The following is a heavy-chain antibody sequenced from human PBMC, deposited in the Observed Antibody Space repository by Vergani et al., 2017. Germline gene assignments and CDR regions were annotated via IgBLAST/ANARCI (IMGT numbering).Heavy chain of an antibody. CDR1: GFTFSSYW. Sequence: EVQLVESGGGLVQPGGSLRLSCAASGFTFSSYWMHWVRQAPGKGLVWVSRINSDGSSTSYADSVKGRFTISRDNGKNTLYLQMNSLRAEDTAVYYCARGAAAGTGGSPSPDYWGQGTLVTVSS. J-gene: IGHJ4*02. D-gene: IGHD6-13*01. V-gene: IGHV3-74*01. CDR2: INSDGSST. CDR3: ARGAAAGTGGSPSPDY.